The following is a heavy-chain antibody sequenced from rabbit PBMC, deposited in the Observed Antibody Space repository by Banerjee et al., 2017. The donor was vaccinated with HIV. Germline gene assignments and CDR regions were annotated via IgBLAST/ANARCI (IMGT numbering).Heavy chain of an antibody. J-gene: IGHJ4*01. V-gene: IGHV1S45*01. Sequence: QQQLVESGGGLVKPGASLTLTCKASGFSFSNGYVMCWVRQAPGKGLEWIACIYAGSGNTVYATWAKGRFTISRTSSTTVTLQMTSLTAADTATYFCARGDSDYGVNFNLWGPGTLVTVS. CDR2: IYAGSGNT. D-gene: IGHD2-1*01. CDR3: ARGDSDYGVNFNL. CDR1: GFSFSNGYV.